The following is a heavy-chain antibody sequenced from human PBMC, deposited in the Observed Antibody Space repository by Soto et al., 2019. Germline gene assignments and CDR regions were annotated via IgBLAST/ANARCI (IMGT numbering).Heavy chain of an antibody. CDR3: AKMEAAAGTVDY. Sequence: PGGSLRLSCTAFGFTFSSYGGHRVRQAQGKGLEWVAVISYDGSNKYSADSVKGRFTISRDNSKNTLYLQMNSLRAEDTAVYYCAKMEAAAGTVDYWGQGTLVTVSS. J-gene: IGHJ4*02. CDR2: ISYDGSNK. D-gene: IGHD6-13*01. V-gene: IGHV3-30*18. CDR1: GFTFSSYG.